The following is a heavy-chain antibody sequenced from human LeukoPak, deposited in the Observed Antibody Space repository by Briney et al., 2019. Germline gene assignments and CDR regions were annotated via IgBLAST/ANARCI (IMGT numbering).Heavy chain of an antibody. J-gene: IGHJ6*02. D-gene: IGHD2-2*01. CDR2: IYYSGST. CDR1: GGSISSGGYY. CDR3: AREGATRGLFYYGMDV. V-gene: IGHV4-31*03. Sequence: SETLSLTCTVFGGSISSGGYYWSWIRQHPGKGLEWIGYIYYSGSTYYNPSLKSRVTISVDTSKNQFSLKLSSVTAADTAVYYCAREGATRGLFYYGMDVWGQGTTVTVSS.